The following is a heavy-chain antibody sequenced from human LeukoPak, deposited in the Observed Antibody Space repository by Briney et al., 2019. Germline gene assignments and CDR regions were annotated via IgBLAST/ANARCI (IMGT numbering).Heavy chain of an antibody. V-gene: IGHV1-18*01. Sequence: GASVKVSCKASGYTFTSYGISWVRQAPGQGLEWMGWISAYNGNTNYAQKLQGRVTMTTDTSTSTAYMELRSLRSDDTAVYYCARSPPSRLDPDYIWGTNDYWGQGTLVTVSS. CDR2: ISAYNGNT. J-gene: IGHJ4*02. D-gene: IGHD3-16*01. CDR3: ARSPPSRLDPDYIWGTNDY. CDR1: GYTFTSYG.